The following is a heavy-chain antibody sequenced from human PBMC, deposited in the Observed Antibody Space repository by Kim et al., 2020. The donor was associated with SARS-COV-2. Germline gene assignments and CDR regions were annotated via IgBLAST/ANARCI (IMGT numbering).Heavy chain of an antibody. J-gene: IGHJ3*02. V-gene: IGHV3-53*01. D-gene: IGHD3-22*01. Sequence: GGSLRLYCAASGFTVSSNYMSWVRQAPGKGLEWVSVIYSGGSTYYADSVKGRFTISRDNSKNTLYLQMNSLRAEDTAVYYCARDGYYDSSGYPMPWGAFDIWGQGTMVTVSS. CDR2: IYSGGST. CDR1: GFTVSSNY. CDR3: ARDGYYDSSGYPMPWGAFDI.